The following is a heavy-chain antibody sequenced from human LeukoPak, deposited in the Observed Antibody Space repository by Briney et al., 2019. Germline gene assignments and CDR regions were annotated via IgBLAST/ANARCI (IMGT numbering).Heavy chain of an antibody. D-gene: IGHD3-9*01. CDR3: ARDPTTYYDILTGSLADFDY. CDR1: GFTFSSYS. J-gene: IGHJ4*02. CDR2: ISSSSSYI. Sequence: GGSLRLSCAASGFTFSSYSMNWVRQAPGKGLEWVSSISSSSSYIYYADSVKGRFTISRDNAKNSLYLPMNSLRAEDTAVYYCARDPTTYYDILTGSLADFDYWGQGTLVTVSS. V-gene: IGHV3-21*01.